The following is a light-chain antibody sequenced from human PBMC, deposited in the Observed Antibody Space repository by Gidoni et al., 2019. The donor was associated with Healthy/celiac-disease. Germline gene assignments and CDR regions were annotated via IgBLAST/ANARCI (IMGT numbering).Light chain of an antibody. CDR3: SSYTSSSTLV. CDR2: EVS. CDR1: SSDVGGYNY. Sequence: QSALTQPASVSGSPGQSITISCTGTSSDVGGYNYFSWYQQHPGKAPKLMIYEVSNRPPGVSNRFSGSKSGNTASLTISGLQAEDEADYYCSSYTSSSTLVFGTGTKVTVL. J-gene: IGLJ1*01. V-gene: IGLV2-14*01.